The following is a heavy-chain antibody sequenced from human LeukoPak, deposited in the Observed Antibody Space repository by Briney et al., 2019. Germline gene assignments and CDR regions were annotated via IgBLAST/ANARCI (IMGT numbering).Heavy chain of an antibody. V-gene: IGHV1-18*01. Sequence: ASVKVSCKASGYTFTSYGISWVRPAPGQGLEWMGWISAYNGNTNYAQKLQGRVTMTTDTSTSTAYMKLRTLRSDDTAVYFCARDEDTDILTGYERFDYWGQGTLVTVSS. J-gene: IGHJ4*02. D-gene: IGHD3-9*01. CDR3: ARDEDTDILTGYERFDY. CDR1: GYTFTSYG. CDR2: ISAYNGNT.